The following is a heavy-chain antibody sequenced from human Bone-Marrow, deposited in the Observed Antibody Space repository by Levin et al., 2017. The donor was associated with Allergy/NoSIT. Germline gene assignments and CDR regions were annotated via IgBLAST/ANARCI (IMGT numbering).Heavy chain of an antibody. Sequence: GESLKISCAASGFSFTNAWMNWVRQAPGKGLEWVGRIKSKADGGTIDYAAPVKGRFTISRDDSKNTLSLQMNSLKTEDTAVYYCATHQLVRIAPGCWGQGALVTVSS. V-gene: IGHV3-15*01. CDR3: ATHQLVRIAPGC. J-gene: IGHJ4*02. CDR2: IKSKADGGTI. CDR1: GFSFTNAW. D-gene: IGHD6-13*01.